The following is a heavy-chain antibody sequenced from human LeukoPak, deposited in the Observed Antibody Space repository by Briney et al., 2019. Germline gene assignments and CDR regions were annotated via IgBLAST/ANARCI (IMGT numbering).Heavy chain of an antibody. J-gene: IGHJ5*02. CDR3: ARAVSSSWYINWFDP. CDR2: IYYSGST. CDR1: GGSISSYY. D-gene: IGHD6-13*01. Sequence: SETLSLTCTVSGGSISSYYWSWIRQPPGKGLEWIGYIYYSGSTNYNPSLKSRVTISVDTSKNQFSLKLSSVTAADTAVYYCARAVSSSWYINWFDPWGQGTLVTVSS. V-gene: IGHV4-59*01.